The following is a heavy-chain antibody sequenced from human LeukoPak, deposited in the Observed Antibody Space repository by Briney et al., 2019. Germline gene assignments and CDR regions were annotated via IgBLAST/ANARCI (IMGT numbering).Heavy chain of an antibody. Sequence: TGGSLRLSCAASGFTFSSYGMQWVRQAPGKRLEWVAVISNDGSNKYYADSVKGRFTISRDNSKNTLYLQMNSLRVEDTAVYYCAKDRTPYCGGDCYSDYWGQGTLVTVSS. V-gene: IGHV3-30*18. D-gene: IGHD2-21*02. CDR3: AKDRTPYCGGDCYSDY. CDR2: ISNDGSNK. CDR1: GFTFSSYG. J-gene: IGHJ4*02.